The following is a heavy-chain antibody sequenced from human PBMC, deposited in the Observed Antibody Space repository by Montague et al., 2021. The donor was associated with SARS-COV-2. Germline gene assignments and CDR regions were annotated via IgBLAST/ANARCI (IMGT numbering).Heavy chain of an antibody. D-gene: IGHD2-2*02. Sequence: SETLSLTCAVYGGSFSGYYWNWIRQPPGKGLEWIGEINHSGSAKYNPSLKRRVTILVDTSKNQFSLKLNSVTAADTAVYYCARLGEGVVPAPILGVGPYYSYFYMDVWGKGATVTVSS. V-gene: IGHV4-34*01. CDR3: ARLGEGVVPAPILGVGPYYSYFYMDV. CDR1: GGSFSGYY. CDR2: INHSGSA. J-gene: IGHJ6*03.